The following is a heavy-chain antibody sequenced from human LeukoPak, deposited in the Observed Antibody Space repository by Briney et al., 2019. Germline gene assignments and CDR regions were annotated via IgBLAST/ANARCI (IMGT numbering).Heavy chain of an antibody. CDR2: IVCDDDNTA. D-gene: IGHD5-12*01. V-gene: IGHV3-11*01. J-gene: IGHJ4*02. CDR1: GFTFYDYY. Sequence: GGYLRLSCVASGFTFYDYYMIWIRQAPGQGLEWVSFIVCDDDNTAEYADSVRGRFSISRDNSRNSVFLQMTSLTPEDTAVYYCARVNSAYSYFDFWGQGTPVTVSS. CDR3: ARVNSAYSYFDF.